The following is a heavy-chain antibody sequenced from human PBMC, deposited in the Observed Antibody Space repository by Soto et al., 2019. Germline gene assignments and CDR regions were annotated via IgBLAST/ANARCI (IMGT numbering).Heavy chain of an antibody. CDR1: GGSISSSSYY. CDR2: IYYSGST. J-gene: IGHJ6*02. D-gene: IGHD3-3*01. V-gene: IGHV4-39*01. CDR3: ARPVLDYYYGMDV. Sequence: SETLSLTCTVSGGSISSSSYYWGWIRQPPGKGLEWIGSIYYSGSTYYNPSLKSRVTISVDTSKNQFSLKLSSVTAADTAVYYRARPVLDYYYGMDVWGQGTTVT.